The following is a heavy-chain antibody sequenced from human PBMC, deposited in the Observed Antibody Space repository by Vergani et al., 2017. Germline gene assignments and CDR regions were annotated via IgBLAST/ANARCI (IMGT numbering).Heavy chain of an antibody. V-gene: IGHV3-33*01. Sequence: VQLLESGGGVVQPGRSLRLSCAASGFTFSTYGLHWVRQAPGKGLEWVAVIWYDGSNKYYADSVKGRFTVSRDNSKNTLYLQMNGLRAEDTAVYYCARGAGYCSSTSCPPTLRNYYYYMDVWGKGTTVTVSS. CDR3: ARGAGYCSSTSCPPTLRNYYYYMDV. D-gene: IGHD2-2*01. J-gene: IGHJ6*03. CDR1: GFTFSTYG. CDR2: IWYDGSNK.